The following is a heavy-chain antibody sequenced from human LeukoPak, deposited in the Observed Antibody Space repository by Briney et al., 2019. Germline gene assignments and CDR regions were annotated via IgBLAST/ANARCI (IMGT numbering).Heavy chain of an antibody. J-gene: IGHJ4*02. CDR3: AKDFHDSAKSVY. V-gene: IGHV4-4*02. Sequence: PSGTLTLTCAVSGGSIRSNWWTWVRQPPGKGLEWIGEAQYTGRTNYNPSLKSRITISLDKSKNQFSLKLSSVNAADTAVYYCAKDFHDSAKSVYWGQGTLVTVSS. D-gene: IGHD2-15*01. CDR1: GGSIRSNW. CDR2: AQYTGRT.